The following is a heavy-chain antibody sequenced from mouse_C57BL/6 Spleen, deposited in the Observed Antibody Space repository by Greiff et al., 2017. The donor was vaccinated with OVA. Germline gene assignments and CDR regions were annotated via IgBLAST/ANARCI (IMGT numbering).Heavy chain of an antibody. V-gene: IGHV2-2*01. CDR2: IWSGGST. J-gene: IGHJ4*01. D-gene: IGHD1-1*01. CDR3: ARNSGSSPYYYAMDY. Sequence: VKLVESGPGLVQPSQSLSITCTVSGFSLTSYGVHWVRQSPGKGLEWLGVIWSGGSTDYNAAFISRLSISKDNSKSQVFFKMNSLQADDTAIYYCARNSGSSPYYYAMDYWGQGTSVTVSS. CDR1: GFSLTSYG.